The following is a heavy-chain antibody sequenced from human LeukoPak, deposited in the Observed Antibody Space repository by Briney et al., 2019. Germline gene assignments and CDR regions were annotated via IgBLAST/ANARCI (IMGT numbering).Heavy chain of an antibody. CDR2: INPSGGST. CDR1: GYTFTSYY. Sequence: AASVKVSCKASGYTFTSYYIHWVRQAPGQGLEWMGIINPSGGSTSYAQKFQGRVTMTRDMSTTTVYMELSSLRSEDTAVYYCARGGDGFDYFDYWGQGTLVTVSS. D-gene: IGHD5-24*01. V-gene: IGHV1-46*01. J-gene: IGHJ4*02. CDR3: ARGGDGFDYFDY.